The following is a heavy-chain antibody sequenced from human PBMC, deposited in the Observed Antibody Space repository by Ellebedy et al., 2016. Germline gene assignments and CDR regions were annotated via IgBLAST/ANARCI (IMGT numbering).Heavy chain of an antibody. CDR3: ASSSSWLNYYYYYYMDV. V-gene: IGHV4-59*01. D-gene: IGHD6-13*01. CDR1: GGSFSGYY. CDR2: IYYSGST. J-gene: IGHJ6*03. Sequence: SETLSLTCAVYGGSFSGYYWSWIRQPPGKGLEWIGYIYYSGSTNYNPSLKSRVTISVDTSKNQFSLKLSSVTAADTAVYYCASSSSWLNYYYYYYMDVWGKGTTVTVSS.